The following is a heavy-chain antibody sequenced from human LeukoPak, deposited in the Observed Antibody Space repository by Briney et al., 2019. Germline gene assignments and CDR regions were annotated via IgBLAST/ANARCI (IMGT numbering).Heavy chain of an antibody. J-gene: IGHJ3*02. CDR1: GYSFTTYG. CDR3: ARDVIMIGVNGQGTSFDI. CDR2: INTQRDDV. V-gene: IGHV1-18*01. Sequence: ASVRVSCKASGYSFTTYGTTWLRQAPGQGLERVGWINTQRDDVVYVQKFQGRVTLTVDTSTSTAYMDLRSLRSDDTAIYYCARDVIMIGVNGQGTSFDIWGQGTRVTVSS. D-gene: IGHD3-22*01.